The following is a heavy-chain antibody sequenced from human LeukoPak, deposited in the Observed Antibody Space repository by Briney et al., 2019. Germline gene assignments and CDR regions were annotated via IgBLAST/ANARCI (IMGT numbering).Heavy chain of an antibody. J-gene: IGHJ4*02. CDR1: GFAFSTYT. CDR2: IGNNGGGI. CDR3: ARVNGQTATNDN. V-gene: IGHV3-23*01. Sequence: PGGSLRLSCAASGFAFSTYTMYWVRHPPGKRLEWVSIIGNNGGGIHYADFVKGRFTISRDNSKNALYLQMNSLRVEDTAVYYCARVNGQTATNDNWSQGTLVTVSS. D-gene: IGHD5-18*01.